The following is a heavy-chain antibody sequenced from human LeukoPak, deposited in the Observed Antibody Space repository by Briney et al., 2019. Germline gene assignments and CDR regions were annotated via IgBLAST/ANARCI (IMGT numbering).Heavy chain of an antibody. CDR1: GFTFSDYY. J-gene: IGHJ3*02. D-gene: IGHD6-19*01. V-gene: IGHV3-11*06. CDR2: ISSSSNYK. CDR3: ARGGEYPGIAVAELAHDAFDI. Sequence: GGSLRLFCAASGFTFSDYYMIWIRHAPAKGLEGVSYISSSSNYKNYADSVKSRFTISRDNAKNSLYLQMNSLRAEDTAVYYGARGGEYPGIAVAELAHDAFDIWGQGTMVTVSS.